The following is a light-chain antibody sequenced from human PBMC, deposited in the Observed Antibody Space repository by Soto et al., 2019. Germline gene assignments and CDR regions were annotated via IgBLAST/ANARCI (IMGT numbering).Light chain of an antibody. CDR1: SNDVGGYKY. V-gene: IGLV2-14*01. J-gene: IGLJ1*01. CDR3: SSPQTDTTRI. Sequence: QSALTQPASVSGSPGQSITISCTGTSNDVGGYKYVSWYQQHPGKAPKLMIYDVSNRPSGVSHRFSGSKSGDTASLTISGLQAEDEADYYCSSPQTDTTRIFRTGTKLTVL. CDR2: DVS.